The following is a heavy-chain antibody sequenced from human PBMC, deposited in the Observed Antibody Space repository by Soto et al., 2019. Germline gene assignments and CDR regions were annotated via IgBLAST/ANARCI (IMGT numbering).Heavy chain of an antibody. Sequence: SETLSLTCAVYGGSFSGYYWSWIRQPPGKGLEWIGEINRSGRTNYNPSLKSRVTISVDTSKNQFSLKLSSVTAADTAVYYCARVTYYDFWSGSYYYGREVWGKWSTVNVSA. D-gene: IGHD3-3*01. CDR3: ARVTYYDFWSGSYYYGREV. J-gene: IGHJ6*04. CDR1: GGSFSGYY. CDR2: INRSGRT. V-gene: IGHV4-34*01.